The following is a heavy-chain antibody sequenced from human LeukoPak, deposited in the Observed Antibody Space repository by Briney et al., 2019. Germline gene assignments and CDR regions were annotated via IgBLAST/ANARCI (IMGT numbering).Heavy chain of an antibody. CDR3: ARSGGSSGWYFYFDY. V-gene: IGHV4-39*07. D-gene: IGHD6-19*01. Sequence: SETLSLTCTVSGGSISSSSYYWGWIRQPPGKGLEWVGSIYYSGSTYYNPSLKSRVTISVDTSKNQFSLKLSSVTAADTAVYYCARSGGSSGWYFYFDYWGQETLVTVSS. J-gene: IGHJ4*02. CDR1: GGSISSSSYY. CDR2: IYYSGST.